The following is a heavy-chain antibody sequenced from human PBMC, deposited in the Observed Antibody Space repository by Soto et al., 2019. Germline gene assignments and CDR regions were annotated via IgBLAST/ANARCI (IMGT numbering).Heavy chain of an antibody. J-gene: IGHJ4*02. Sequence: GGSLRLSCAASGFTFSSSGMPWVRQAPGKGLEWVAVISYDGSNKYYADSVKGRFTISRDNSKNTLYLQMNSLRAEDTAVYYCAKAKRTAENDYWGQGTLVTVSS. CDR3: AKAKRTAENDY. V-gene: IGHV3-30*18. CDR1: GFTFSSSG. CDR2: ISYDGSNK.